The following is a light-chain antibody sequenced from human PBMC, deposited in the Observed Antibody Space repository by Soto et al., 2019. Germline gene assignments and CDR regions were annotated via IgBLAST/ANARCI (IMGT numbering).Light chain of an antibody. Sequence: EIVMTQSPATLSVSPGERATLSCTASQSISNKLAWYQQKPGQAPRLLIYGASTRATGIPARFSGNGSGTEFTLTISSLQSEDSAVYYCQQYNNCPPWTFGQGTKVEIK. CDR3: QQYNNCPPWT. CDR2: GAS. CDR1: QSISNK. V-gene: IGKV3-15*01. J-gene: IGKJ1*01.